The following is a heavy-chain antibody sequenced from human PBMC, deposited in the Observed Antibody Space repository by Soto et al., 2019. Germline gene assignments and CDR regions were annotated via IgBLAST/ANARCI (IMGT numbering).Heavy chain of an antibody. CDR2: AFSTDDK. D-gene: IGHD3-22*01. CDR1: GSSLSSAGMG. CDR3: ARILGGYWSYYFDS. Sequence: QVTLKESGPVLVKPTETLTLTCTVSGSSLSSAGMGVSWIRQPPGKALEWLAHAFSTDDKFYNTSLGARLAISRDTSNSQVVLSMSNMGPEDTATYYCARILGGYWSYYFDSWGQGILITVSS. V-gene: IGHV2-26*01. J-gene: IGHJ4*02.